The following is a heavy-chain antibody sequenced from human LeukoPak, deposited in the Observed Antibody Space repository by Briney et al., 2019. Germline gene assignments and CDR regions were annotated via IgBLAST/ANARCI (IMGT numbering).Heavy chain of an antibody. CDR3: ARDRSYYTFDY. CDR1: GYSISSDYH. V-gene: IGHV4-38-2*02. J-gene: IGHJ4*02. CDR2: MHHSGST. D-gene: IGHD3-10*01. Sequence: SETLSLTCAVSGYSISSDYHWGWIRQPPGKGLEWIGAMHHSGSTYYNPSLKSRVTISVDTSKNQVSLKLNSVTAADTAVHYCARDRSYYTFDYWGQGTLVTVSA.